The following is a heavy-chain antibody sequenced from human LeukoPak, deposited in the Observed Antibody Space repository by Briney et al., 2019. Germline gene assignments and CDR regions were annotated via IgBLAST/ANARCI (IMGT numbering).Heavy chain of an antibody. D-gene: IGHD6-19*01. J-gene: IGHJ4*02. CDR2: MYNRGST. Sequence: SETLSLTCTVSGDSINNYYWSWIRQSPGKELEWFGYMYNRGSTIYNPSLKSRVTISTDTSKNQFSLRLTSVTAADTAVYYCARAEKAVTGTLDSWGQGTLITVSS. V-gene: IGHV4-59*01. CDR1: GDSINNYY. CDR3: ARAEKAVTGTLDS.